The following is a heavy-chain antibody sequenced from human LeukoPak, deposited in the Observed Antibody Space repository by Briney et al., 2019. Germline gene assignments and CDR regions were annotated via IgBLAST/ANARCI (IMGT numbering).Heavy chain of an antibody. CDR2: IIPILGIA. J-gene: IGHJ4*02. Sequence: SVKVSFKASGGTFSSYAISWVRQAPGQGLEWMGRIIPILGIANYAQKFQGRVTITADKSTSTAYMELSSLRSEDTAVYYCARDNYYDSSGYYDWGQGTLVTVSS. V-gene: IGHV1-69*04. D-gene: IGHD3-22*01. CDR3: ARDNYYDSSGYYD. CDR1: GGTFSSYA.